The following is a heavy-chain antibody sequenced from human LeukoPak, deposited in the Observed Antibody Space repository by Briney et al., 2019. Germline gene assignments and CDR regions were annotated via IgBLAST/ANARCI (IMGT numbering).Heavy chain of an antibody. CDR3: TRVSLVAASVFFDY. CDR1: GFTFGDSA. CDR2: IRIKAYGATI. Sequence: GSLRLSCTASGFTFGDSAMSWVRQALGKGLEGVSFIRIKAYGATIEYAASVKGRFTISRDASKTIAHLQMNSLKTRDTAAYYCTRVSLVAASVFFDYWGQGTLVTVSS. J-gene: IGHJ4*02. D-gene: IGHD2-15*01. V-gene: IGHV3-49*04.